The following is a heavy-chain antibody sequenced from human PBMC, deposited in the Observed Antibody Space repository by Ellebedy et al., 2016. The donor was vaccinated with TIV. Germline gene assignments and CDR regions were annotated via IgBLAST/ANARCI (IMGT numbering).Heavy chain of an antibody. CDR1: GLNFNDYA. D-gene: IGHD6-19*01. V-gene: IGHV3-9*01. CDR3: AREGSGWNHLDY. CDR2: INWNSNDI. Sequence: SLKISXAVSGLNFNDYAIHWVRQAPGKGLEWVSGINWNSNDIGYGDSVKGRFTISRDNAENSLHLQMNSLRVEDTAVYYCAREGSGWNHLDYWGQGTLVTVSS. J-gene: IGHJ4*02.